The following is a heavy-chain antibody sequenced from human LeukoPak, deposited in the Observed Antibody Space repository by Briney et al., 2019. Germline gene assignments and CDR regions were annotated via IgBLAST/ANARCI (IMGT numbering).Heavy chain of an antibody. V-gene: IGHV4-59*01. Sequence: SETLSLTCTVSVGSTSSYYWSWIRQPPGKGLEWIGYIYYSGSTNYNPSLKSRVTISVDTSKTQSSPKLRSVTAADTAVYYCARAPPIAAAGRFWWGAEFQLTMDVWGKGTTVTISS. CDR2: IYYSGST. CDR3: ARAPPIAAAGRFWWGAEFQLTMDV. J-gene: IGHJ6*03. CDR1: VGSTSSYY. D-gene: IGHD6-13*01.